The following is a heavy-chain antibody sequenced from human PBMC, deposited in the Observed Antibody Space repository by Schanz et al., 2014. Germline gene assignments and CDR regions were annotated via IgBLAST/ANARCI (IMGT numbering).Heavy chain of an antibody. CDR1: GGSISSGTYY. Sequence: QVQLQESGPGLVKPSQTLSLTCIVSGGSISSGTYYWSWLRQPAGKGLEWIGRIYTSGSTNYNPSLKSRVTISLDTSKNQFSLKRASVTAADTAVYYCARDSLRGATGGYGMDVWGQGTTXTVSS. J-gene: IGHJ6*02. CDR2: IYTSGST. V-gene: IGHV4-61*02. CDR3: ARDSLRGATGGYGMDV. D-gene: IGHD2-8*02.